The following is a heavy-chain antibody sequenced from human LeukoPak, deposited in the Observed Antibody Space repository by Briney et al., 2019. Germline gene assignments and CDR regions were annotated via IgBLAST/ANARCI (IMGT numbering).Heavy chain of an antibody. CDR2: IYYSGST. CDR1: GGSISGYY. V-gene: IGHV4-59*08. D-gene: IGHD1-26*01. J-gene: IGHJ4*02. CDR3: VRRLSGSYFAASDY. Sequence: SETLSLICTVSGGSISGYYWSWIRQPPGKGLEWIAYIYYSGSTNYNPSLKSRVTISVDTSKNQFSLKVTPVTAADTAMYYCVRRLSGSYFAASDYWGQGTLVTVSS.